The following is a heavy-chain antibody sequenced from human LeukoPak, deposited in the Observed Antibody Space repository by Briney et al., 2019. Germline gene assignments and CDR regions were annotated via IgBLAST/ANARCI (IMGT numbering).Heavy chain of an antibody. CDR1: GFTFSSYV. Sequence: GGSLRLSCAASGFTFSSYVMSWVHQAPGKGLEWVSVISGGGGSTYYADSVKGRFTISRDNSKNTLFLQMNSLRAEDTAVYYCAIDRGNYGMDVWGQGTTVTVSS. CDR2: ISGGGGST. V-gene: IGHV3-23*01. D-gene: IGHD5-24*01. J-gene: IGHJ6*02. CDR3: AIDRGNYGMDV.